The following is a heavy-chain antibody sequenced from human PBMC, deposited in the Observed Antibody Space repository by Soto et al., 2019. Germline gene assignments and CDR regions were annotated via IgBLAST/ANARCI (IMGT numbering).Heavy chain of an antibody. D-gene: IGHD1-26*01. CDR3: ARAFEVGATGSFS. CDR1: GFTFSNYG. Sequence: GGSLRLSCAASGFTFSNYGMHWVRQAPGKGLEWVAVIWYDGSNKYSADSVKGRFTISRDNSKNTLYLQMNSLRVEDTAVYYCARAFEVGATGSFSWGQGTLVTVSS. J-gene: IGHJ5*02. V-gene: IGHV3-33*01. CDR2: IWYDGSNK.